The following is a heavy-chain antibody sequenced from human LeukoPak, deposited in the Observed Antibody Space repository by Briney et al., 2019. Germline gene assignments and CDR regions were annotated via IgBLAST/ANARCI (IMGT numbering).Heavy chain of an antibody. Sequence: GGSLRLSCAASGFTFSSYAMSWVRQASGKGLEWVSAISGTGGTAYYADSVKGRFTISRDNSKNTLYLQMNSLRAEDTAVYYCANRDTGDWGQGTLVTVSS. CDR3: ANRDTGD. V-gene: IGHV3-23*01. J-gene: IGHJ4*02. CDR2: ISGTGGTA. CDR1: GFTFSSYA.